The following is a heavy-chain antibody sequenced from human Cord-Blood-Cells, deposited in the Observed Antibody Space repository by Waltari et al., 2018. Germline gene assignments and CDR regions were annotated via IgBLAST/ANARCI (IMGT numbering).Heavy chain of an antibody. D-gene: IGHD1-1*01. CDR3: ARDRQLDAFDI. CDR1: GFTFSSYR. J-gene: IGHJ3*02. CDR2: IKQDGSEK. V-gene: IGHV3-7*01. Sequence: EVQLVESGGGLVQPGGSLSLSCAASGFTFSSYRMTWVRQAPGKGLEWVANIKQDGSEKYYVDSVKGRFTISRDNAKNSLYLQMNSLRAEDTAVYYCARDRQLDAFDIWGQGTMVTVSS.